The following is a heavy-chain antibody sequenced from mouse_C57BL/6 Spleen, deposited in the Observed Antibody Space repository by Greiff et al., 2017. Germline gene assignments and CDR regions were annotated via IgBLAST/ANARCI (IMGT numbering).Heavy chain of an antibody. CDR2: IDPSDSET. CDR3: ARTGLLRYQYYFCY. CDR1: GYTFTSYW. D-gene: IGHD1-1*01. J-gene: IGHJ2*01. Sequence: QVHVKQPGAELVRPGSSVKLSCKASGYTFTSYWMHWVKQRPIQGLEWIGNIDPSDSETHYNQKFKDKATLTVDKSSSTAYMQLSSLTSEDSAVYYCARTGLLRYQYYFCYWGQGTTLTVSS. V-gene: IGHV1-52*01.